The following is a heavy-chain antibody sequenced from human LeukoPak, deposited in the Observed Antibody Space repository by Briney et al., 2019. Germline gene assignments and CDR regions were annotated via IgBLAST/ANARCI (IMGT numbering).Heavy chain of an antibody. Sequence: GGSLRLSCAASGFTFSTYRLHWVRPAPGKGLEGVAFIRYDGSYKYYADSVKGRFTISRDNSKNTLYLQMNSLRAEDTAVYYCAKDYEITTHLFDYWGQGTLVTVSS. D-gene: IGHD3-16*01. CDR3: AKDYEITTHLFDY. CDR1: GFTFSTYR. V-gene: IGHV3-30*02. J-gene: IGHJ4*02. CDR2: IRYDGSYK.